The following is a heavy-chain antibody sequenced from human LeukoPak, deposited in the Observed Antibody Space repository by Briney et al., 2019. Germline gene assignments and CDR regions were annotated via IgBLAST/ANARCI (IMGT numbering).Heavy chain of an antibody. CDR1: GGSISSSSYY. V-gene: IGHV4-39*01. J-gene: IGHJ3*02. CDR2: IYYSGST. Sequence: SETLSLTCTVSGGSISSSSYYWGRIRQPPGKGLEWIGSIYYSGSTYYNPSLKSRVTISVDTSKNQFSLKLGSVTAADTAVYYCARHCSSTSCYKFVAFDIGGQGTMVTVSS. CDR3: ARHCSSTSCYKFVAFDI. D-gene: IGHD2-2*02.